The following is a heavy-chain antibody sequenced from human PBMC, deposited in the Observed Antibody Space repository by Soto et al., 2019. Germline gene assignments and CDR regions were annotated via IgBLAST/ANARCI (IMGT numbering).Heavy chain of an antibody. CDR2: VAAYNGYT. Sequence: GASVKVSCKASGYTFSSYSISWVRQAPGQGLEWMGWVAAYNGYTNYAQKIQGRVTMTTDTSTSTAYMELRSLRSDDTAVYYCARLSLRGYYFDYWGLGTLVTVSS. V-gene: IGHV1-18*01. CDR1: GYTFSSYS. D-gene: IGHD3-10*01. J-gene: IGHJ4*02. CDR3: ARLSLRGYYFDY.